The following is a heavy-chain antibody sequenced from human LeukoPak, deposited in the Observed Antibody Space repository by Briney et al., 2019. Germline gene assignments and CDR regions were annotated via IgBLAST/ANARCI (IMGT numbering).Heavy chain of an antibody. V-gene: IGHV1-2*02. CDR2: INPNSGGT. CDR1: GYTFTGYY. Sequence: ASVKVSCKASGYTFTGYYMHWVRQAPGQGLEWMGWINPNSGGTNYAQKLQGRVTMTTDTSTSTAYMELRSLRSDDTAVYYCARDQSPRGYSGYDSPYWGQGTLVTVSS. CDR3: ARDQSPRGYSGYDSPY. D-gene: IGHD5-12*01. J-gene: IGHJ4*02.